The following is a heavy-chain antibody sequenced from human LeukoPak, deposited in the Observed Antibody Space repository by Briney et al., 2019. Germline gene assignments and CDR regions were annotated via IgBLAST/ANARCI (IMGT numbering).Heavy chain of an antibody. CDR1: GGSISSYY. CDR2: IYTSGST. CDR3: ARSGDPTGVDY. V-gene: IGHV4-4*07. J-gene: IGHJ4*02. Sequence: PSETLSLTCTVAGGSISSYYWSWIRQPAGKGLEWIGRIYTSGSTNYNPSLKSRVTMSVDTSKNQFSLKLSFVTAADTAVYYCARSGDPTGVDYWGQGTLVTVSS. D-gene: IGHD1-14*01.